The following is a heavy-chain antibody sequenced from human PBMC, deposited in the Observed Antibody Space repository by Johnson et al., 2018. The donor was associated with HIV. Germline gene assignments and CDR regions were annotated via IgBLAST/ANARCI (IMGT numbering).Heavy chain of an antibody. CDR2: IKQDGSEK. J-gene: IGHJ3*02. CDR1: AFTFSNYW. CDR3: ASLVGSSSGEAFDI. D-gene: IGHD6-6*01. Sequence: VQLVESGGGLVQPGGSLRLSCAASAFTFSNYWMNWVRQAPGKGLEWVANIKQDGSEKYYVDSVKGRFTISRDNAKNSLYLQMNSLRAEDTAVYYCASLVGSSSGEAFDIWGQGTMVTVSS. V-gene: IGHV3-7*05.